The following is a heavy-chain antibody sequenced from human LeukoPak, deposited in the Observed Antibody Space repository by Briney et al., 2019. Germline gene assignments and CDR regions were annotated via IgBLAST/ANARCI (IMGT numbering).Heavy chain of an antibody. V-gene: IGHV3-49*04. D-gene: IGHD3-10*01. J-gene: IGHJ4*02. CDR3: TGSFGELTFFDY. Sequence: GGSLRLSCTASGFTFGDYGLSWVRQAPGKGLEWVGFIRSKAYGGTTEYAASVKGRFTISRDDSKSIAYLQMNSLKIEDTAVYYCTGSFGELTFFDYWGQGTLVTVSS. CDR1: GFTFGDYG. CDR2: IRSKAYGGTT.